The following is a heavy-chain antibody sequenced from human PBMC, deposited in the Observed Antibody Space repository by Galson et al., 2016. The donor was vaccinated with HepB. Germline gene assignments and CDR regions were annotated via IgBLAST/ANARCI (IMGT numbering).Heavy chain of an antibody. V-gene: IGHV1-18*01. CDR2: ISPYNANT. CDR1: GYTFTSYG. D-gene: IGHD4-11*01. CDR3: ARNDYSQSGDYYNYYGMDV. J-gene: IGHJ6*02. Sequence: SVKVSCKASGYTFTSYGISWVRQAPGQVLEWMGWISPYNANTNSGQKLQDRVTMTADTFTNTAYMELRSLKSDDTAVYYCARNDYSQSGDYYNYYGMDVWGQGTTVTVSS.